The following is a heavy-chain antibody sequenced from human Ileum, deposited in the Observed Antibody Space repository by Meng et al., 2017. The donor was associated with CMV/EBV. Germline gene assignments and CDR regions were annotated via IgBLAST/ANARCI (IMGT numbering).Heavy chain of an antibody. D-gene: IGHD1-26*01. CDR1: GYTFTSYG. CDR2: ISAYNGNT. J-gene: IGHJ4*01. CDR3: ARGVGATTIDD. Sequence: ASVKFSCKASGYTFTSYGISWLRQAPGQGLEWRGWISAYNGNTNYAQKLKGRVTITTDTSTSTAYLELRSLRADDTAVYYCARGVGATTIDDWGQGTPVTGAS. V-gene: IGHV1-18*01.